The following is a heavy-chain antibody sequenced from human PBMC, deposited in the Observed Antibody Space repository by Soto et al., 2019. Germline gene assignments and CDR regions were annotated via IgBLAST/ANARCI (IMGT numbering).Heavy chain of an antibody. D-gene: IGHD2-2*01. CDR3: ARPYCSSASCYSPPDY. CDR2: ISVDGSIT. CDR1: GLTLSSYW. Sequence: EVQLVESGGGLVQPGESLRLSCAASGLTLSSYWVNWVRQAPGKGLVWVSHISVDGSITDYADSVKGRFTISRDNAKNTVYLQMNSLRAEDTAVYYCARPYCSSASCYSPPDYWGQGTLVTVSS. J-gene: IGHJ4*02. V-gene: IGHV3-74*01.